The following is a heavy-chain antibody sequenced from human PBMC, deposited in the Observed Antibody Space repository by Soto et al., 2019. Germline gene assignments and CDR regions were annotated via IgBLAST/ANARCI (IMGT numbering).Heavy chain of an antibody. J-gene: IGHJ5*02. Sequence: ASETLSLTCTVSGGSISSFYWSWIRQPPGKGLEWIGYIYSSGITYYNPSLKSRVTISVDTSKNQFSLRLSSVTAADTAVYYCARHGSGSSTGWFDPWGQGALVTVSS. D-gene: IGHD1-26*01. V-gene: IGHV4-59*01. CDR3: ARHGSGSSTGWFDP. CDR2: IYSSGIT. CDR1: GGSISSFY.